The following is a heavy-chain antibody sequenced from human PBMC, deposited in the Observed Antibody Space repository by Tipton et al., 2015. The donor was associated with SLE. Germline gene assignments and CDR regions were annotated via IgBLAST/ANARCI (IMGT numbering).Heavy chain of an antibody. J-gene: IGHJ4*02. Sequence: LRLSCTVSGGSFSGYYWSWIRQPPGKGLEWIGYIYDSGTTNFNPSLKSRVIISEDTSKNQFSLKLSSVTAADTAVYYCARDRLGGPFDSWGQGTLVTVSS. V-gene: IGHV4-59*01. CDR1: GGSFSGYY. D-gene: IGHD1-26*01. CDR2: IYDSGTT. CDR3: ARDRLGGPFDS.